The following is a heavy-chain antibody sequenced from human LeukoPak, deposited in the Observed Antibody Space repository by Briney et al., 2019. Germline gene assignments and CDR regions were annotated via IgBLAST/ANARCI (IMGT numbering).Heavy chain of an antibody. CDR3: ARGQGTVTTH. V-gene: IGHV4-39*07. Sequence: PSETLSLTCTVSGGSISSSSYYWAWIRQPPGKGLEWIGSIYNSGSANYSPSLSSRVTISLDMSENQFSLKLTSVTAADTAVYYCARGQGTVTTHWGQGTLVTVSS. CDR2: IYNSGSA. D-gene: IGHD4-17*01. J-gene: IGHJ4*02. CDR1: GGSISSSSYY.